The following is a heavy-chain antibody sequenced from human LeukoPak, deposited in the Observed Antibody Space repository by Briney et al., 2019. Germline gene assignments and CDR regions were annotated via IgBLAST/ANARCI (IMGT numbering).Heavy chain of an antibody. CDR2: IYYSGST. CDR3: ARVLYSGSWVVDDAFDI. D-gene: IGHD1-26*01. Sequence: SETLSLTCTVSGGSISSSSYYWGWIRQPPGKGLEWIGSIYYSGSTYYNPSLKSRVTISVDTSKNQFSLKLSSVTAADTAVYYCARVLYSGSWVVDDAFDIWGQGTMVTVSS. CDR1: GGSISSSSYY. V-gene: IGHV4-39*01. J-gene: IGHJ3*02.